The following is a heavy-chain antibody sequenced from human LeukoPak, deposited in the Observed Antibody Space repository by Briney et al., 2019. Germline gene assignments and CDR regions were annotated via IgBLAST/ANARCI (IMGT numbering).Heavy chain of an antibody. D-gene: IGHD2-2*01. CDR3: ARVNYCSSTSCSMDYFDY. V-gene: IGHV4-59*08. J-gene: IGHJ4*02. Sequence: SETLSLTCTVSGGSISSYYWSWIRQPPGKGLEWIGYIYYSGSTNYNPSLKSRVTISVDTSKNQFSLKLSSVTAADTAVYYCARVNYCSSTSCSMDYFDYWGQGTLVTVSS. CDR1: GGSISSYY. CDR2: IYYSGST.